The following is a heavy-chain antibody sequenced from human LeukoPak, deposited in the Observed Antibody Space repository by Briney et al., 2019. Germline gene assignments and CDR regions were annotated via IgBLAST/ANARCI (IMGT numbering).Heavy chain of an antibody. Sequence: ASVKVSCKASGYTFTSYFMHWVRQAPGQGLEWMGIINPSGGSTSYAQKFQGRVTMTRDTSTSTVYMELSSLRSEDTAVYYCARSPGDYDAFDIWGQGTMVTVSS. CDR3: ARSPGDYDAFDI. J-gene: IGHJ3*02. V-gene: IGHV1-46*01. CDR2: INPSGGST. CDR1: GYTFTSYF. D-gene: IGHD4-17*01.